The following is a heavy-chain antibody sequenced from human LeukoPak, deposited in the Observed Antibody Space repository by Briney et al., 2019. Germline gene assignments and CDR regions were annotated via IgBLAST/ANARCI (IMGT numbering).Heavy chain of an antibody. D-gene: IGHD3-10*01. CDR1: GGSFSGYY. V-gene: IGHV4-34*01. J-gene: IGHJ4*02. CDR2: INHSGST. Sequence: SETLSLTCAVYGGSFSGYYWSCIRQPPGKGLEWIGEINHSGSTNYNPSLKSRVTISVDTSKNQFSLKLSSVTAADTAVYYCARVRMVRGVVGDYWGQGTLVTVSS. CDR3: ARVRMVRGVVGDY.